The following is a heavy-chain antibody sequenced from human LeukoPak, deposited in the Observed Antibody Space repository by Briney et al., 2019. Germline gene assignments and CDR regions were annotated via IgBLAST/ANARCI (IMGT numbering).Heavy chain of an antibody. V-gene: IGHV1-69*05. Sequence: SVKVSCKASGGAFSSNAITWVRQAPGQGLEWMGRIIPIFGTANYAQKFQGRVTITTDESTSTAYMELSSLRSEDTAVYYCARTNPAWNYVNNWFDPWGQGTLVTVSS. CDR3: ARTNPAWNYVNNWFDP. CDR1: GGAFSSNA. D-gene: IGHD1-7*01. J-gene: IGHJ5*02. CDR2: IIPIFGTA.